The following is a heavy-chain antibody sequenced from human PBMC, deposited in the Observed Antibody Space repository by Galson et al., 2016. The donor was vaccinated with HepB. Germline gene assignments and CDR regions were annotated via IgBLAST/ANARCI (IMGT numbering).Heavy chain of an antibody. D-gene: IGHD2-2*01. CDR3: ARQSFSRGDY. J-gene: IGHJ4*02. CDR2: IYWDDDK. Sequence: PALVKPTQTLTLTCTFSGFSLSTSGVGVGWIRQPPGKALEWLALIYWDDDKRYSPSLKRRLTITKDTSKNQVVLTMTNMDAVDTATYYCARQSFSRGDYWGQGTLVTVSS. V-gene: IGHV2-5*02. CDR1: GFSLSTSGVG.